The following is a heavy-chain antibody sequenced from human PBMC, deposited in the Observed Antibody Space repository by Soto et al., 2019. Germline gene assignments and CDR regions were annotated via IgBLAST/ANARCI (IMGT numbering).Heavy chain of an antibody. Sequence: SETLSLTCTVSGGSISSYYWSWIRQPPWKGLEWIGYIYYSGSTNYNPSLKSRVTISVDTSKNQFSLKLSSVTAADTAVYYCAIVKEARTGYSSSWYPRRVWFDLLGQGTLVTVSS. V-gene: IGHV4-59*01. CDR3: AIVKEARTGYSSSWYPRRVWFDL. CDR2: IYYSGST. J-gene: IGHJ5*02. CDR1: GGSISSYY. D-gene: IGHD6-13*01.